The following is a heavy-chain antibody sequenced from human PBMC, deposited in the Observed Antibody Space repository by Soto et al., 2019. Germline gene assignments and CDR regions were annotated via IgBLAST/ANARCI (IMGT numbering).Heavy chain of an antibody. Sequence: PSETLSLTCTVSGGSISSGGYYWSWIRQHPGKGLEWIGYIYYSGSTNYNPSLKSRVTISIDTSKNQFSLKLSSVTAADTAVYYCARNYYGAGSYYWVDPWGQGTLVTVSS. V-gene: IGHV4-31*03. CDR2: IYYSGST. D-gene: IGHD3-10*01. CDR1: GGSISSGGYY. CDR3: ARNYYGAGSYYWVDP. J-gene: IGHJ5*02.